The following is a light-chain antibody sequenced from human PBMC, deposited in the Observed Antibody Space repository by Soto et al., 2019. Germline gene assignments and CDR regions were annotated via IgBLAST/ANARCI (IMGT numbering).Light chain of an antibody. Sequence: QSVLTQPPSASGTPGQRVTISCSGSSSNIGSNTVNWYQQLPGTAPKLVIYSNNQRPSGVPDRFSGSKSGTSVSLAISGLQSEDEADYYCVAWDDSLNGYVVFGGGTKLTVL. V-gene: IGLV1-44*01. CDR3: VAWDDSLNGYVV. J-gene: IGLJ2*01. CDR2: SNN. CDR1: SSNIGSNT.